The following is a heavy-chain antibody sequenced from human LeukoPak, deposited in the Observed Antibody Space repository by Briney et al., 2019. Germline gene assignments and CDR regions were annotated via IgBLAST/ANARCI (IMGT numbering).Heavy chain of an antibody. Sequence: ASVKVSCKVSGYTLTELSMHWVRQAPGQGLEWMGWINPNSGGTNYAQKFQGRVTMTRDTSISTAYMELSRLRSDDTAVYYCARAGVAGRDFDYWGQGTLVTVSS. V-gene: IGHV1-2*02. J-gene: IGHJ4*02. CDR1: GYTLTELS. D-gene: IGHD6-19*01. CDR3: ARAGVAGRDFDY. CDR2: INPNSGGT.